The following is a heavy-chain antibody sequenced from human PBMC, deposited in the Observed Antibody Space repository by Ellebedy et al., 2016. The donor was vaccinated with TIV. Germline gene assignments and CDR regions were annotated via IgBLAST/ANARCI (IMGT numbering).Heavy chain of an antibody. CDR2: VSYRGNT. J-gene: IGHJ4*02. D-gene: IGHD5-12*01. V-gene: IGHV4-39*07. CDR1: GASISSSSYY. CDR3: SRGRRRGYETTNFDD. Sequence: SETLSLXCTVSGASISSSSYYWAWICQPPGQGLEWLGSVSYRGNTQYNPSLNNRLSLSVDTSKNLFSLTLTSLTAADTALYYCSRGRRRGYETTNFDDWGQGTLVTVAS.